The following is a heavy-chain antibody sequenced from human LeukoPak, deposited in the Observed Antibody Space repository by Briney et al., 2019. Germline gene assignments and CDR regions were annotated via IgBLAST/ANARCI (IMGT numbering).Heavy chain of an antibody. D-gene: IGHD5-18*01. V-gene: IGHV3-53*01. Sequence: GGSLRLSCAASGFTVSSNYISWVRQAPGKGLEWVSVIYSGGSTYYADSVKGRFTISRDNSKNTLYLQMNSLRAEDTAVYYCTTKRGYSYGYADWGQGTLVTVSS. CDR1: GFTVSSNY. CDR3: TTKRGYSYGYAD. J-gene: IGHJ4*02. CDR2: IYSGGST.